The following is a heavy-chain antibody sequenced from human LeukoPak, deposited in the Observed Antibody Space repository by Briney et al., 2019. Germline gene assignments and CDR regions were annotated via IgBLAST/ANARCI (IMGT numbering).Heavy chain of an antibody. CDR1: GFTFDDYA. J-gene: IGHJ6*02. D-gene: IGHD3-9*01. Sequence: PGGSLRLSCAASGFTFDDYAMHWVRQAPGKGLEWVSLISGDGGSTYYADPVKGRFTISRDNSKNSLYLQMNSPRTEDTALYYCAKDMLYDILTKMSYYGMDVWGQGTTVTVSS. V-gene: IGHV3-43*02. CDR2: ISGDGGST. CDR3: AKDMLYDILTKMSYYGMDV.